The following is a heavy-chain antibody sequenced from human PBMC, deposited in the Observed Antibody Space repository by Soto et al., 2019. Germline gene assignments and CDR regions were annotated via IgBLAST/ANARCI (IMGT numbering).Heavy chain of an antibody. D-gene: IGHD2-2*01. V-gene: IGHV1-69*13. CDR2: IIPVFGTT. CDR3: ARADVVVTPAAMTEYFYYGLDV. CDR1: GGSSSTYS. J-gene: IGHJ6*02. Sequence: SVKVSCKSSGGSSSTYSITWVRQAPGQGLEWMGGIIPVFGTTNYAQKFQGRLTITADESTSTAYMQLSSLRSEDTAVYYCARADVVVTPAAMTEYFYYGLDVWGQGTTVTVYS.